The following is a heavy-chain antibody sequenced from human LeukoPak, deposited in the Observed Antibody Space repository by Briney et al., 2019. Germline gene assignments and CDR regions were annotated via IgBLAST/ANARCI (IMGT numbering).Heavy chain of an antibody. CDR3: ARHSGSYHDAFDI. V-gene: IGHV4-39*01. D-gene: IGHD1-26*01. Sequence: SETLSLTCTVSGGSISSSSYYWGWIRQPPGKGLEWIGSIYYSGSTYYNPSLKSRVTISVDTSKNQFSLKLSSVTAADTAVYYCARHSGSYHDAFDIWGQGTMVTVSS. CDR2: IYYSGST. J-gene: IGHJ3*02. CDR1: GGSISSSSYY.